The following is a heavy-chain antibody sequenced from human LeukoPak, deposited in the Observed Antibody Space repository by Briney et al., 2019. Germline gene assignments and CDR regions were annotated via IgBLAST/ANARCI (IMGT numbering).Heavy chain of an antibody. CDR1: GGSINSGNYY. CDR3: ARDLYGDWYFDL. CDR2: IYTSGST. Sequence: SETLSLTCTVSGGSINSGNYYWSWVRQPAGRGLEWIGRIYTSGSTIYNPSLKSRVTMSIDTSKNQFSLKLNSVTAADTAVYYCARDLYGDWYFDLWGRGTLVTVSS. V-gene: IGHV4-61*02. J-gene: IGHJ2*01. D-gene: IGHD2-8*01.